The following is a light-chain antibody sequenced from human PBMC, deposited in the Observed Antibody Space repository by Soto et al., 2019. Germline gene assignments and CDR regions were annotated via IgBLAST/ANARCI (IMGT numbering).Light chain of an antibody. V-gene: IGKV1-33*01. CDR2: DAF. Sequence: DIQMTQSPSSLSASVGDRFTITCQASQYINSYLSWYQQRPGKAPKLLIYDAFTLETGVPSRFSGSGSGTDFIFTISSLQPEDFATYYCQQYDTFPVTFGQGTRLEIK. J-gene: IGKJ5*01. CDR1: QYINSY. CDR3: QQYDTFPVT.